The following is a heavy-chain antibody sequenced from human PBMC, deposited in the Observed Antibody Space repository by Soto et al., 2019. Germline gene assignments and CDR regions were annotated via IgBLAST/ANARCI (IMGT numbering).Heavy chain of an antibody. J-gene: IGHJ4*02. CDR2: IYYSGST. V-gene: IGHV4-39*01. D-gene: IGHD4-17*01. CDR1: GGSISSSSYY. Sequence: SETLSLTCTVSGGSISSSSYYWGWIRQPPGKGLEWIGSIYYSGSTYYNPSLKSRVTISVDTSKNQFSLKLSSVTAADTAVYYCARRVDYGDYVAFDYWGQGTLVTVS. CDR3: ARRVDYGDYVAFDY.